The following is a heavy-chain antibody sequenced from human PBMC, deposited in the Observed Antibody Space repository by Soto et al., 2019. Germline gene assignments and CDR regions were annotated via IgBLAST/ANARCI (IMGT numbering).Heavy chain of an antibody. Sequence: PGGSLRLSCVASGFTFSSFGMHWVRQTPGKGLEWVAVISYDGSETHYADSVKGRFTISRDNSQSTVYLQMGSLRTEDTALYYCANDQSRNSVGHLIDWGQGTKVTVYS. CDR3: ANDQSRNSVGHLID. CDR2: ISYDGSET. D-gene: IGHD3-10*01. V-gene: IGHV3-30*18. CDR1: GFTFSSFG. J-gene: IGHJ4*02.